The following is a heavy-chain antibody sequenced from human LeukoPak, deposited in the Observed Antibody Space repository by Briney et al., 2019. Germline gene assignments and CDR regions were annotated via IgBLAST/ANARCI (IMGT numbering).Heavy chain of an antibody. Sequence: PSETLSLTCTVSGGSISSSSYYWGWIRQPPGKGLVWNGSIYCSGSTYYNPSLKSRVTISVDTSKNQFSLKLSSVTAADTAVYYCARESNGGSCDFDYWGQGTLVTVSS. CDR2: IYCSGST. V-gene: IGHV4-39*07. D-gene: IGHD2-15*01. CDR3: ARESNGGSCDFDY. CDR1: GGSISSSSYY. J-gene: IGHJ4*02.